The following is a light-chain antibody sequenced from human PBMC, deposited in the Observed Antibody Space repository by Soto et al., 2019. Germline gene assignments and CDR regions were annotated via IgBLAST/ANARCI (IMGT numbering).Light chain of an antibody. CDR1: SSDIGGHNY. V-gene: IGLV2-8*01. Sequence: QSVVTQPPSASGSPGQSVTISCTGTSSDIGGHNYVSWYQHHPGKAPKLIIYEVTKRPSGVPDRFSGSKSGNTASLTVSGLHTEDEADYYCSSYAGHNNYVFATGTKVTVL. J-gene: IGLJ1*01. CDR2: EVT. CDR3: SSYAGHNNYV.